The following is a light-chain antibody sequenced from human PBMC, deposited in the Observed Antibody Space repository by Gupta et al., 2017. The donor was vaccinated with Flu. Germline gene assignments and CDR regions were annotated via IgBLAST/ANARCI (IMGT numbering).Light chain of an antibody. J-gene: IGLJ3*02. CDR2: DDN. Sequence: FMFPHPPSVAESPGKTVPISCPRSSGSIDFHYVQWYQQRPGSPPTPVILDDNRRPSRVPDRFAGSIDSSSKSASLTISGLKTEDEADYYCQSYVNGAGVFGGGTKLTVL. V-gene: IGLV6-57*01. CDR3: QSYVNGAGV. CDR1: SGSIDFHY.